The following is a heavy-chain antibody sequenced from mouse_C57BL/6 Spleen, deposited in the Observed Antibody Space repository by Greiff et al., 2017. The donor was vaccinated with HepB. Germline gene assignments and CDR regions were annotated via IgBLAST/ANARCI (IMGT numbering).Heavy chain of an antibody. D-gene: IGHD2-13*01. V-gene: IGHV3-4*01. CDR2: ISSSGST. Sequence: EVKLVESGPALVKPSQTVSLTCTVTGYSITNGNHWWNWIRQVSGSKLEWIGYISSSGSTDSNPSLKSRISITRDTSKNQLFLQLNSVTTEDIATYYCASMVTHDGLYAMDYWGQGTSVTVSS. CDR1: GYSITNGNHW. CDR3: ASMVTHDGLYAMDY. J-gene: IGHJ4*01.